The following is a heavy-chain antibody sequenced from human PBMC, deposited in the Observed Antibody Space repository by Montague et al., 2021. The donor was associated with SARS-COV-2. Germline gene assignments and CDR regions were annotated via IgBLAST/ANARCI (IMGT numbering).Heavy chain of an antibody. Sequence: SETLSLTCTVSGGSISSYYWSWIRQLPGKGLEWIGYIYYSGSTNYNPSLKSRVTISVDTSKNQFSLKLSSVTAADTAVYYCARGIPIAAALINWFDPWGQGTLVTVSS. D-gene: IGHD6-13*01. V-gene: IGHV4-59*01. J-gene: IGHJ5*02. CDR2: IYYSGST. CDR3: ARGIPIAAALINWFDP. CDR1: GGSISSYY.